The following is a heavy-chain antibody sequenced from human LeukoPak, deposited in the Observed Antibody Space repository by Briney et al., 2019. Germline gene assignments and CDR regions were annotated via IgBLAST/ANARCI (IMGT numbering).Heavy chain of an antibody. J-gene: IGHJ4*02. Sequence: SETLSLTCTVSGGSISSYYWSWIRQPPGKGLEGIGYIYYSGSTNYNPSLKSRVTISADTSKHQFSLKLSSVTAADTAVYYCAREGGGSGFFFDYWGQGTLVTVSS. CDR3: AREGGGSGFFFDY. CDR2: IYYSGST. CDR1: GGSISSYY. D-gene: IGHD6-19*01. V-gene: IGHV4-59*01.